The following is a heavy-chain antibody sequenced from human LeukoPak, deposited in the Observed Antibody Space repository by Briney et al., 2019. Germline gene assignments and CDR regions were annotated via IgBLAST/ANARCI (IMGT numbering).Heavy chain of an antibody. V-gene: IGHV1-69*06. CDR1: GGTFSSYA. J-gene: IGHJ6*04. D-gene: IGHD2-2*01. CDR3: ARDSLFDIVVVPAAQATFYYYYGMDV. CDR2: IIPIFGTA. Sequence: SVKVSCKASGGTFSSYAISWVRQAPGQGLEWMGGIIPIFGTANYAQKFQGRVTITADKSTSTAYMELSSLRSEDTAVYYCARDSLFDIVVVPAAQATFYYYYGMDVWGKGTTVTVSS.